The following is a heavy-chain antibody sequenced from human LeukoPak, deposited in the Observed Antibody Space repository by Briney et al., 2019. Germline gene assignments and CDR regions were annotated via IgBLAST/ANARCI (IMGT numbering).Heavy chain of an antibody. CDR3: AEDLGYSSA. CDR1: GFPFSSFG. D-gene: IGHD6-19*01. Sequence: SGGSLRLSCPASGFPFSSFGMSWVRQVPGKGLEWVSSISGNGASIYYADSVRGRFAISRDNSKNTLYLEMNSLRAEDTAVYYCAEDLGYSSAWGQGTLVTVSS. J-gene: IGHJ5*02. V-gene: IGHV3-23*01. CDR2: ISGNGASI.